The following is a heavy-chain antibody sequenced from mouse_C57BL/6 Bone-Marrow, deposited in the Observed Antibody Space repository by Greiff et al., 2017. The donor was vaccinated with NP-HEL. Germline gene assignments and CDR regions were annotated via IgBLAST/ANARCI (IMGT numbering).Heavy chain of an antibody. CDR3: GYYGSSDRFAY. D-gene: IGHD1-1*01. J-gene: IGHJ3*01. CDR2: INPNYGTT. V-gene: IGHV1-39*01. CDR1: GYSFTDYN. Sequence: EVKLMESGPELVKPGASVKISCKASGYSFTDYNMNWVKQSNGKSLEWIGVINPNYGTTSYNQKFKGKATLTVDQSSSTAYMQLNSLTSEDSAVYYCGYYGSSDRFAYWGQGTLVTVSA.